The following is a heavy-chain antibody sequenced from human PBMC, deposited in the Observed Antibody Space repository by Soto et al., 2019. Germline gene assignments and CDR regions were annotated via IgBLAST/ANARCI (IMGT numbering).Heavy chain of an antibody. D-gene: IGHD6-6*01. Sequence: QVQLVQSGAEVKKPGASVKVSCKASGYTFINYYIHWVRQAPGQGLEWMGVINPKGGSTVYAQKFQGRLTLTRDTSKSTVYVELSSLRSDDTAVYFCVRATAARQRDYSYHYYLHIWGKGTTVTVSS. V-gene: IGHV1-46*03. J-gene: IGHJ6*03. CDR1: GYTFINYY. CDR2: INPKGGST. CDR3: VRATAARQRDYSYHYYLHI.